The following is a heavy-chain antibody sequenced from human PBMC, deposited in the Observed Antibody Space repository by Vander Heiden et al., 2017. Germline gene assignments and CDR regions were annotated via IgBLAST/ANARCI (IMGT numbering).Heavy chain of an antibody. D-gene: IGHD2-15*01. V-gene: IGHV3-13*01. CDR3: ERGWGFCSSGRCSPGNMDV. J-gene: IGHJ6*02. CDR1: GITLSAYD. Sequence: EVQFVESVAGMVQPWAFLRLVCATSGITLSAYDIHWVRPVIGRGLGWVSGFGRSGDTYYAASVKGRFTISRENAKNSLFLQMNSLTARDTAVYYCERGWGFCSSGRCSPGNMDVWGRGTTVIVSS. CDR2: FGRSGDT.